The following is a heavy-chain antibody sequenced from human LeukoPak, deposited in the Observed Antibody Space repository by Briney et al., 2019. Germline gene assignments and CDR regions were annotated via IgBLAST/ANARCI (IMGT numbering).Heavy chain of an antibody. D-gene: IGHD1-14*01. Sequence: GGSLRLSCVVSGITLSNYAMTWVRQAPGKGLEWVSHINKRGGSTTYADSVKGRFTISRDTSLNTLYLQMNNLRAEDTAVSFCANRGVENRATLVIGYNQEAYHYDFWGQGVLVTVSS. CDR1: GITLSNYA. V-gene: IGHV3-23*01. CDR2: INKRGGST. J-gene: IGHJ4*02. CDR3: ANRGVENRATLVIGYNQEAYHYDF.